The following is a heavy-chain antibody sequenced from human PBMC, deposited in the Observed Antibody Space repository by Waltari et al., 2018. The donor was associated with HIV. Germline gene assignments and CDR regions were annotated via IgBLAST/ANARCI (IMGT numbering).Heavy chain of an antibody. CDR1: GYTFTYSY. D-gene: IGHD3-10*01. J-gene: IGHJ6*02. V-gene: IGHV1-45*02. CDR2: ITPLKGNS. Sequence: QMQLVQSGAEVKKTGSSVKVSCKASGYTFTYSYLHWVRQAPGQALDWMGWITPLKGNSNYAQKFQDRCTITRERSMSTAYMELSSLRFEDTAMYYCARSRDYGSGKDYDMDVWGQGTTVTVSS. CDR3: ARSRDYGSGKDYDMDV.